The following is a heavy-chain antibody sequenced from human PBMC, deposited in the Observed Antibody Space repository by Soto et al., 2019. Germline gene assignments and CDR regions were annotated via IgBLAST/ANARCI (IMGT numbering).Heavy chain of an antibody. D-gene: IGHD3-22*01. CDR3: ARVDDSSGYYYDY. V-gene: IGHV3-72*01. J-gene: IGHJ4*02. Sequence: EVQLVESGGGLVQPGGSLRLSCAASGFTFSDHYMDWVRQAPGKGLEWVGRTRNKANSYTTEYAASVKGRFTISRDDSKTSLYLQMNSLKTEDTAVYYCARVDDSSGYYYDYWGQGTLVTVSS. CDR2: TRNKANSYTT. CDR1: GFTFSDHY.